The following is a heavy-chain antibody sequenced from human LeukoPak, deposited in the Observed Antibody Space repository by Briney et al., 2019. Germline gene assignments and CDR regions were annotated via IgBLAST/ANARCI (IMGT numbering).Heavy chain of an antibody. Sequence: ASVKVSCKASGYTFTGYYMHWVRQAPGQGLEWMGWINPNGGGTNYAQKFQGRVTMTRDTSISTAYMELSRLRSDDTAVYYCARLEMATIEDFDYWGQGTLVTVSS. CDR1: GYTFTGYY. J-gene: IGHJ4*02. D-gene: IGHD5-24*01. V-gene: IGHV1-2*02. CDR3: ARLEMATIEDFDY. CDR2: INPNGGGT.